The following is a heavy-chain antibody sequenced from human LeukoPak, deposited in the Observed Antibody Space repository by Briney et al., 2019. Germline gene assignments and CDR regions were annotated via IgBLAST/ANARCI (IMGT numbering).Heavy chain of an antibody. D-gene: IGHD3-10*01. J-gene: IGHJ3*02. CDR3: ARDLDITMVRGVTFDAFDI. Sequence: GSSVKVSCKASGGTFSSYAISWVRQAPGQGLEWMGGIIPIFGTANYAQKFQGRVTITADESTSTAYMELSSLRSEDTAVYYCARDLDITMVRGVTFDAFDIWGQGTMVTVSS. V-gene: IGHV1-69*01. CDR2: IIPIFGTA. CDR1: GGTFSSYA.